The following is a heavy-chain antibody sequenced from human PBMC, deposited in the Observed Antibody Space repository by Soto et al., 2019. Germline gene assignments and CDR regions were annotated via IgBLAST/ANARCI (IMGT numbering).Heavy chain of an antibody. CDR3: ARFSGSYYYAMDV. J-gene: IGHJ6*02. Sequence: SETLSLTCAVSGGSISSGDYYWSWIRQPPGKGLEWIGEINHSGVTNYKPSLKRRVTISVDTPKNQFSLQLKSVTAADTALYYCARFSGSYYYAMDVWGQGSTVTVSS. D-gene: IGHD6-19*01. CDR1: GGSISSGDYY. CDR2: INHSGVT. V-gene: IGHV4-34*01.